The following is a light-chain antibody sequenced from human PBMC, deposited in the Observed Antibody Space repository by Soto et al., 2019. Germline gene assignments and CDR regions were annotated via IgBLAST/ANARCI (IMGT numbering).Light chain of an antibody. V-gene: IGKV3-15*01. Sequence: EIVMTQSPATLSVSPGERATLSCRASQSVSSNLAWYQQKPGQAPRLLIYGASTRATGIPARFSGSGSGTEFTRPISSLQSEDFAVYYCQHQGTFGQGTKLEIK. J-gene: IGKJ2*01. CDR1: QSVSSN. CDR3: QHQGT. CDR2: GAS.